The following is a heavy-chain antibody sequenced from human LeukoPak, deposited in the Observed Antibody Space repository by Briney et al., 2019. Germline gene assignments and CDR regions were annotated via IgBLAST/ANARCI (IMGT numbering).Heavy chain of an antibody. V-gene: IGHV3-53*01. CDR1: GFTFSRSW. J-gene: IGHJ4*02. CDR3: ARRAGDYSHPYDY. CDR2: IYSGGNT. Sequence: PGGSLRLSCAASGFTFSRSWMHWVRQAPGKGLEWVSFIYSGGNTYYADSVKGRFTISRDNSKNTVHLQMNSLRAEDTAMYYCARRAGDYSHPYDYWGQGTLVTVSS. D-gene: IGHD3-22*01.